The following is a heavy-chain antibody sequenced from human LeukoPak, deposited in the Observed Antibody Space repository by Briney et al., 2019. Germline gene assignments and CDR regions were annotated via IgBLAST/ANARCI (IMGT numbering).Heavy chain of an antibody. J-gene: IGHJ2*01. CDR3: AKDYRLHLYWYFDL. CDR2: ISYDGSNE. V-gene: IGHV3-30*04. CDR1: GFTFSSYV. Sequence: PGRSLRLSCAASGFTFSSYVMHWVRQAPGKGLEWVAIISYDGSNEYYADSVKGRFTISRDNSKNTLYLQMNSLRAEDTAVYYCAKDYRLHLYWYFDLWGRGTLVTVSS. D-gene: IGHD1-14*01.